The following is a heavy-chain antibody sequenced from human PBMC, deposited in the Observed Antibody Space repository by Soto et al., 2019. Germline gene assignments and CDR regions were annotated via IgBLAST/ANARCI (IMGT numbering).Heavy chain of an antibody. CDR1: GGAISSYY. CDR3: GRGGASSKCIDP. J-gene: IGHJ5*02. CDR2: IYYTGST. Sequence: SSETLSLTSTVSGGAISSYYWIWIRQPPGKGLEWSGYIYYTGSTYYNPSLKSRVTISVDTSKNQFSLNLRSVTAADTAVYYCGRGGASSKCIDPWGQGTLVTVSS. V-gene: IGHV4-59*01.